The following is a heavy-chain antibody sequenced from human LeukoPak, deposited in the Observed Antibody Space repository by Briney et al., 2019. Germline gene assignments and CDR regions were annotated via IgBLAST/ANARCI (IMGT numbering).Heavy chain of an antibody. Sequence: PGGSLRLSCAASGFTFSSYAMSWVRQAPGKGLEWVSAIRGSGGSTYYADSVGGRFTISRDNSKNTLYVQMNSLRAEDAAIYYCAKDLVDYGNDGPGAFHIWGQGTMVTVSS. CDR3: AKDLVDYGNDGPGAFHI. CDR1: GFTFSSYA. D-gene: IGHD4-11*01. CDR2: IRGSGGST. V-gene: IGHV3-23*01. J-gene: IGHJ3*02.